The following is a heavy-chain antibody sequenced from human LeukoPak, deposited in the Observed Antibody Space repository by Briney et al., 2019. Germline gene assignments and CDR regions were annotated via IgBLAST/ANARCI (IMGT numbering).Heavy chain of an antibody. CDR1: GGSISGSSYY. CDR2: IYYSGST. J-gene: IGHJ6*02. D-gene: IGHD6-19*01. Sequence: SETLSLTCTVSGGSISGSSYYWGWIRQPPGKGLEWIGSIYYSGSTYYNPSLKSRVTISVDTSKNQFSLKLSSVTAADTAVYYCARGSDSSGWYGHYHYGMDVWGQGTTVTVSS. CDR3: ARGSDSSGWYGHYHYGMDV. V-gene: IGHV4-39*01.